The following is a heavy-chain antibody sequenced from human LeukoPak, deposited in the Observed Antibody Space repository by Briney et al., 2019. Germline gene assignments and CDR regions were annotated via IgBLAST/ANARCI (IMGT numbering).Heavy chain of an antibody. V-gene: IGHV1-8*01. D-gene: IGHD6-13*01. CDR1: GYTFTSYD. Sequence: ASVKVSCKASGYTFTSYDINWVRQATGQGLEWMGWMNPNSGNTGYAQKFQGRVTMTRNTSISTAYMGLSSLRSEDTAVYYCARGGYSSSFNWFDPWGQGTLVTVSS. CDR2: MNPNSGNT. CDR3: ARGGYSSSFNWFDP. J-gene: IGHJ5*02.